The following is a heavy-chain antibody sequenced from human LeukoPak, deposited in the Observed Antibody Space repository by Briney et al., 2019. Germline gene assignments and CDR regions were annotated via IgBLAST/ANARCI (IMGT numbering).Heavy chain of an antibody. Sequence: GGSLRLSCAASGFTFSNYGMSWVRQAPGKGLEWVSAISGSGGSTYYADSVKGRFTISRDNSKNTLYLQMNSLRAEDTAVYYCAKANYGDHDAFDIWGQGTMVTVSS. V-gene: IGHV3-23*01. CDR1: GFTFSNYG. J-gene: IGHJ3*02. D-gene: IGHD4-17*01. CDR2: ISGSGGST. CDR3: AKANYGDHDAFDI.